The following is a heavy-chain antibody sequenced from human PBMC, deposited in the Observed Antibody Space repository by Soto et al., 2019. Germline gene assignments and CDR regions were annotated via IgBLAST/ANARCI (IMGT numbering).Heavy chain of an antibody. CDR3: ARALGKGQQLVFPFDY. D-gene: IGHD6-13*01. CDR2: SIPIFGTA. J-gene: IGHJ4*02. V-gene: IGHV1-69*01. CDR1: GGTFSSYA. Sequence: QVQLVQSGAEVKKPGSSVKVSCKASGGTFSSYAISWVRQAPGQGLEWMGGSIPIFGTANYAQKFQGSVTITADESTSPAYMELRSLRSEDTAVYYCARALGKGQQLVFPFDYWGQGTLVTVSS.